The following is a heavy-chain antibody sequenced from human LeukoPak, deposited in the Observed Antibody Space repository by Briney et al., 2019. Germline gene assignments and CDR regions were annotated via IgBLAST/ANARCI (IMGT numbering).Heavy chain of an antibody. CDR1: GYTFTGCY. CDR3: ARGPYFDWLLFYFDY. Sequence: ASVKVSCKASGYTFTGCYMHWVRQAPGEGLEWMGWINPNSGGTNYAQKFQGRVTMARDTSISTAYMELSRLRSDDTAVYYCARGPYFDWLLFYFDYWGQGTLVTVSS. V-gene: IGHV1-2*02. D-gene: IGHD3-9*01. CDR2: INPNSGGT. J-gene: IGHJ4*02.